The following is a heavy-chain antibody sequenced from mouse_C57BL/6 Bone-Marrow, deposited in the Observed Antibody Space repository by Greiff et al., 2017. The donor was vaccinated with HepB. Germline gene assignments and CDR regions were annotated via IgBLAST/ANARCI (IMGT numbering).Heavy chain of an antibody. CDR3: TRYGTTVVEGGYFDY. V-gene: IGHV1-15*01. CDR1: GYTFTDYE. D-gene: IGHD1-1*01. CDR2: IDPETGGT. J-gene: IGHJ2*01. Sequence: QVQLQQSGAELVRPGASVTLSCKASGYTFTDYEMHWVKQTPVHGLEWIGAIDPETGGTAYNQKFKGKAILTADKSSSTAYMELRSLTSEDSAVYYCTRYGTTVVEGGYFDYWGQGTTLTVSS.